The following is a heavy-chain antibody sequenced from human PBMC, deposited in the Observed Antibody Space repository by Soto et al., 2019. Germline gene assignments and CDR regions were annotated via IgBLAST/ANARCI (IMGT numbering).Heavy chain of an antibody. CDR3: ARQIYDSDTGPNFQYYFDS. Sequence: PGELLKIWCRGAGDSCAGYWITWVRKKPGKGLEWMGRIDPSDSQTYYSPSFRGHVTISVTKSITTVFLQWSSLRASDTAMYYCARQIYDSDTGPNFQYYFDSWGQGTPVTVSS. CDR2: IDPSDSQT. V-gene: IGHV5-10-1*01. J-gene: IGHJ4*02. CDR1: GDSCAGYW. D-gene: IGHD3-22*01.